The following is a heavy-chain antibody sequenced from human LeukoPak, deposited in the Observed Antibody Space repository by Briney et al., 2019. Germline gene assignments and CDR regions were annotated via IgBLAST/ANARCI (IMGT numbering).Heavy chain of an antibody. CDR3: AKAHRGTGYWDAFDI. D-gene: IGHD2-8*02. J-gene: IGHJ3*02. V-gene: IGHV3-66*01. CDR1: GFTVSSNY. Sequence: GGSLRLSCAASGFTVSSNYMSWVRQAPGKGLEWVSVIYSGGSTYYADSVKGRFTISRDNSKNTLYLQMNSLRAEDTAVYYCAKAHRGTGYWDAFDIWGQGTMVTVSS. CDR2: IYSGGST.